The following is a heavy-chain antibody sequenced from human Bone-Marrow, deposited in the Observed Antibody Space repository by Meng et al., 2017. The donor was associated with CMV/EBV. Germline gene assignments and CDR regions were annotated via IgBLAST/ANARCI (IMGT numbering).Heavy chain of an antibody. D-gene: IGHD1-26*01. CDR1: GFTFSSYA. Sequence: GGSLRLSCAASGFTFSSYAMHWVRQAPGKGLEWVAVISYDGSNKYYADSVKGRFTISRDNSKNSLYLQMNSLRAEDTAVYYCARVEGGSYYAYYYYGMDVCGQGTTVTASS. V-gene: IGHV3-30-3*01. CDR2: ISYDGSNK. J-gene: IGHJ6*02. CDR3: ARVEGGSYYAYYYYGMDV.